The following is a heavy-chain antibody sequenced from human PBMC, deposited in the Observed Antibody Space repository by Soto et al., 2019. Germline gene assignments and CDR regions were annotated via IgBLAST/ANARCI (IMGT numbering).Heavy chain of an antibody. J-gene: IGHJ2*01. V-gene: IGHV1-69*12. D-gene: IGHD2-15*01. CDR3: ARVVTVVKSLHYLSLDL. CDR1: GGTFSSYA. CDR2: IIPIFGPA. Sequence: QVQLVQSGAEVKKPGSSVKVSCKASGGTFSSYAISWVRQAPGQGLEWMGGIIPIFGPANYAQKFQVRVTIIGDESTSPAYMELSRLRSEDTAVYSCARVVTVVKSLHYLSLDLWGRGTLVTVSS.